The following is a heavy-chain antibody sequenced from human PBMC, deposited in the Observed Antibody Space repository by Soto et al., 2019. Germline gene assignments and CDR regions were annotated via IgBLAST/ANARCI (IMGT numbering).Heavy chain of an antibody. J-gene: IGHJ5*02. CDR2: IYWDDDK. CDR1: GFSLSTSGVG. Sequence: SGPTLVNPTQTLTLTCTFSGFSLSTSGVGVGWIRQPPGKALEWLALIYWDDDKRYSPSLKSRLPITKDTSKNQVFLTMTNMDPVDTATYFCSHSLIGYYYESSGSNWFDPWGQGTLVTVSS. V-gene: IGHV2-5*02. D-gene: IGHD3-22*01. CDR3: SHSLIGYYYESSGSNWFDP.